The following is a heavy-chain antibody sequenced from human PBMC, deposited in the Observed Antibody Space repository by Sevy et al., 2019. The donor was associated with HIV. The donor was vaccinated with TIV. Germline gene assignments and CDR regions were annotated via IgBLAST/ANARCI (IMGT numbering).Heavy chain of an antibody. V-gene: IGHV3-21*06. Sequence: GGSLRLSCAASGFTFSSYNMNWVRQAPGKGLEWVSSISGSSNYIYYAESVKGRFIISRDNAKNTLYLQMKSLRADDTAVYYCARGPPDGSYEYFDYWGQGTLVTVSS. CDR2: ISGSSNYI. CDR3: ARGPPDGSYEYFDY. J-gene: IGHJ4*02. D-gene: IGHD1-26*01. CDR1: GFTFSSYN.